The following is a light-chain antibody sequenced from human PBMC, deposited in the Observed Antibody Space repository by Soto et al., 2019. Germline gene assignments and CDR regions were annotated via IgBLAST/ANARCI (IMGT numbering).Light chain of an antibody. CDR1: QSINAH. CDR2: GAS. CDR3: QQYNTWLWT. V-gene: IGKV3-15*01. Sequence: EVVMTQSPATLSVSPGERVTLSCRASQSINAHLAWYQQKPGQAPRLLIHGASTRATGIPARFSGSGFGTVFILNISSLQSEDFAVYYCQQYNTWLWTFGQGSKVEIQ. J-gene: IGKJ1*01.